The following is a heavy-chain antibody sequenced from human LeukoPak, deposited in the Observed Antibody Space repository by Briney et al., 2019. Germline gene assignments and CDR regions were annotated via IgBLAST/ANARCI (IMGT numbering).Heavy chain of an antibody. D-gene: IGHD1-14*01. V-gene: IGHV3-74*01. CDR1: GFPFNSFW. J-gene: IGHJ4*02. CDR3: ARGGVNPVDH. CDR2: MNECSTTI. Sequence: PGGSLRLSCAASGFPFNSFWMHWVRQAPGKGLVWVSDMNECSTTIRYADSVKGRFTISRDNAKSILYLQMNNLRAEDTAMYFCARGGVNPVDHWGQGTLVTVSS.